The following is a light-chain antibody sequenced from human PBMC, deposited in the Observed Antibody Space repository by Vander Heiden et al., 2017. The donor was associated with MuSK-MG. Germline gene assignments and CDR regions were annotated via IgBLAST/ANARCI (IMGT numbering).Light chain of an antibody. V-gene: IGKV3-11*01. J-gene: IGKJ2*01. CDR3: QQRSNGPLRWT. CDR1: QSVSSY. Sequence: EIVLTQSPATLSLSPGERATLSCRASQSVSSYLAWYQQKPGQAPRLLIYDASNRATGIQARFSGSGSGTDFTLTISSREPEDFAVYYCQQRSNGPLRWTFGQGTKLEIK. CDR2: DAS.